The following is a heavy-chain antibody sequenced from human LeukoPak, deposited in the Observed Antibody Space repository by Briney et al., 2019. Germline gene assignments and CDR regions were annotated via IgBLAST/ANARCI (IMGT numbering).Heavy chain of an antibody. J-gene: IGHJ4*02. V-gene: IGHV4-34*01. CDR2: INHSGST. Sequence: SETLSLTCAVYGGSFSGYYWSWIRQPPGKGLEWIGEINHSGSTNYSPSLKSRVTISVDTSKNQFSLKLSSVTAAEMAVYYCARGLGIAAAGYFDYWGPGTLVTVSS. CDR3: ARGLGIAAAGYFDY. D-gene: IGHD6-13*01. CDR1: GGSFSGYY.